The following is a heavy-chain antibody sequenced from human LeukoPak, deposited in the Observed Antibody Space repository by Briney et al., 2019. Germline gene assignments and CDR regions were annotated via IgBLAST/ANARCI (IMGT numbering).Heavy chain of an antibody. D-gene: IGHD3-22*01. Sequence: PSETLSLTCIVSGGSISSSNYYWGWIRQSPGKGLEWIGSIYSRGSTYYNPSLKSRVIVSSDMSKNQFSLMLNSVTAADTAVYYCARWGYYYDASGLDYWGQGTLVTVSS. CDR1: GGSISSSNYY. CDR2: IYSRGST. CDR3: ARWGYYYDASGLDY. V-gene: IGHV4-39*07. J-gene: IGHJ4*02.